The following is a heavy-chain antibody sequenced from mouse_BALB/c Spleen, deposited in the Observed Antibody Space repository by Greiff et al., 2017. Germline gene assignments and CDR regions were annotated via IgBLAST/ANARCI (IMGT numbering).Heavy chain of an antibody. J-gene: IGHJ1*01. D-gene: IGHD1-1*01. Sequence: EVKLVESGGGLVQPGGSLKLSCAASGFTFSNYWMNWVRQSPEKGLEWVAEIRLKSNNYATHYAESVQGRFTISRDDSKSSVYLQMNNLRAEDTGIYYCTRCYGSRGDWYFDVWGAGTTVTVSS. CDR1: GFTFSNYW. CDR3: TRCYGSRGDWYFDV. V-gene: IGHV6-6*02. CDR2: IRLKSNNYAT.